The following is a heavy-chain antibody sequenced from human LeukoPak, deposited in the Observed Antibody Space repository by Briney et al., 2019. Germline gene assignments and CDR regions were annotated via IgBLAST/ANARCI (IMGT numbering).Heavy chain of an antibody. J-gene: IGHJ5*02. CDR2: ISGSGGST. CDR3: ARDNSLRRYDFWSGYEKRSNWFDP. CDR1: GFTFSSYA. Sequence: GGSLRLSCAASGFTFSSYAMSWVRQAPGKGLERVSAISGSGGSTYYADSVKGRFTISRDNAKNSLYLQMNSLRAEDTAVYYCARDNSLRRYDFWSGYEKRSNWFDPWGQGTLVTVSS. V-gene: IGHV3-23*01. D-gene: IGHD3-3*01.